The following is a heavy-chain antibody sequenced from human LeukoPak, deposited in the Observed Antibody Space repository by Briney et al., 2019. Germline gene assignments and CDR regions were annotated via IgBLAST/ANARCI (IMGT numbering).Heavy chain of an antibody. J-gene: IGHJ4*02. CDR1: GFTFSNYA. CDR3: AKDPESTYFFDY. V-gene: IGHV3-23*01. CDR2: ISGSGGYT. Sequence: GGSLRLSCAASGFTFSNYAMSWVRQAPGKGLEWVSTISGSGGYTYYADSVKGRFTISRDNSNNTLYLQMNSLGAEDTAVYYCAKDPESTYFFDYWGQGTLLTVSS.